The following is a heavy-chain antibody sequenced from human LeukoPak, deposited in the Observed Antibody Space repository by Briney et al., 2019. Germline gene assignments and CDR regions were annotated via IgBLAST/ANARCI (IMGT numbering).Heavy chain of an antibody. Sequence: PGGSLRLSSAASGFTFSSYSMNCVRQAPGKGLEWVSSISSSSSYIYYADSVKGRFTISRDNATNSQYLQMNSLRAEDTAVYYCARDYKAGSGTGDMDVWGQGTTVTVSS. V-gene: IGHV3-21*01. D-gene: IGHD3-10*01. CDR1: GFTFSSYS. J-gene: IGHJ6*02. CDR2: ISSSSSYI. CDR3: ARDYKAGSGTGDMDV.